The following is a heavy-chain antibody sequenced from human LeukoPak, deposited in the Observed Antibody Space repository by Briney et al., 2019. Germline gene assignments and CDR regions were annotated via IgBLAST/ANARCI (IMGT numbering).Heavy chain of an antibody. Sequence: SETLSLTCTVSGGSIATSSYYWGWLRQHPGKGLEWIVSIYYRGFTYYNPSLRSRVTISIDTSKNQFSLKLSSVTAADTAVYYCASPAYGSGGPNWFDPWGQGTLVTVSS. J-gene: IGHJ5*02. D-gene: IGHD3-10*01. CDR2: IYYRGFT. V-gene: IGHV4-39*01. CDR1: GGSIATSSYY. CDR3: ASPAYGSGGPNWFDP.